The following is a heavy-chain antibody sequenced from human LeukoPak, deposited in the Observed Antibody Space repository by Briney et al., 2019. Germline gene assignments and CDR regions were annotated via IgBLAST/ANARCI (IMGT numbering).Heavy chain of an antibody. D-gene: IGHD3-10*01. V-gene: IGHV4-59*01. CDR1: GGSISSYY. Sequence: SETLSLTCTVSGGSISSYYWSWIRQPPGKGLEWIGYIYYSGSTNYNPSLKSRVTISVDTSKNQFSLKLSSVTAADTAVYYCARAEARWGFGELLSNWFDPWGQGTLVTVSS. CDR2: IYYSGST. J-gene: IGHJ5*02. CDR3: ARAEARWGFGELLSNWFDP.